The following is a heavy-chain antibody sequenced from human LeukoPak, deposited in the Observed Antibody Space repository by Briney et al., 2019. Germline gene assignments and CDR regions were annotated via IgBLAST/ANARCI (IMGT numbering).Heavy chain of an antibody. Sequence: GGSLRLSCAASGSTFSSYWMSWVRQAPGKGLEWVANIKQDGSEKYYVDSVKGRFTISRDNAKNSLYLQMNSLRAEDTAVYYCARGHYYYYMDVWGKGTTVTVSS. CDR1: GSTFSSYW. CDR3: ARGHYYYYMDV. CDR2: IKQDGSEK. V-gene: IGHV3-7*01. J-gene: IGHJ6*03.